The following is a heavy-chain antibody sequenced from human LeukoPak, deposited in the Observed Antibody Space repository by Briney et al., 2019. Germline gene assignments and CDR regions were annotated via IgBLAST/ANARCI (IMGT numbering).Heavy chain of an antibody. J-gene: IGHJ5*02. Sequence: ASVKVSCEASGYTFTSYDINWVRQATGQGLEWMGWMNPNSGNTGYAQKFQGRVTMTRNTSISTAYMELSSLRSEDTAVYYCATRHYYYDSSGYEEFDPWGQGTLVTVSS. CDR1: GYTFTSYD. V-gene: IGHV1-8*01. CDR3: ATRHYYYDSSGYEEFDP. CDR2: MNPNSGNT. D-gene: IGHD3-22*01.